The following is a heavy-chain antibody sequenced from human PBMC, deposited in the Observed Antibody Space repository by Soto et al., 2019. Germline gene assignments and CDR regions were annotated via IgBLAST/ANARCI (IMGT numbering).Heavy chain of an antibody. D-gene: IGHD3-22*01. CDR2: IKQDGSEK. J-gene: IGHJ4*02. Sequence: PGGSLRLSCAASGFTFSSYWMSWVRQAPGKGLEWVANIKQDGSEKYYVDSVKGRFTISRDNAKNSLYLQMNSLRAEDTAVYYCARAQGYYDSSGYHFDYWGQGTLATVSS. CDR3: ARAQGYYDSSGYHFDY. V-gene: IGHV3-7*01. CDR1: GFTFSSYW.